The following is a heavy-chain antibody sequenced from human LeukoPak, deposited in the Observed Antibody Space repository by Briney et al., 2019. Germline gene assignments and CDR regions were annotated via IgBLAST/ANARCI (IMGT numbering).Heavy chain of an antibody. Sequence: GESLKISCKGSGYSFTNYWIAWVRQLPGKGLEWMGIIYPGDSDTRYSPSFQGQVTISADKSISTAYLQWSSLKASDTAMYYCARGDYDILTSYYTSWAEHSWFDPWGQGTLVTVSS. CDR1: GYSFTNYW. V-gene: IGHV5-51*01. D-gene: IGHD3-9*01. J-gene: IGHJ5*02. CDR3: ARGDYDILTSYYTSWAEHSWFDP. CDR2: IYPGDSDT.